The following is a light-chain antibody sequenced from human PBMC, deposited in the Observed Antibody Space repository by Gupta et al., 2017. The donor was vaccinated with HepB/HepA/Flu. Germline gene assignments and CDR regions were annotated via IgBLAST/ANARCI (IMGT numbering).Light chain of an antibody. CDR1: TSNIGSNT. CDR3: AAWDDTLNGDVV. CDR2: SNN. Sequence: QSVLTKPPSATGTPGQRVSISCSGSTSNIGSNTVNWYQQHPGTAPKLLIYSNNQRPSGVPERFSGSKSGTSASLAISGLQSEDEADYYCAAWDDTLNGDVVFGGGTKLTVL. J-gene: IGLJ2*01. V-gene: IGLV1-44*01.